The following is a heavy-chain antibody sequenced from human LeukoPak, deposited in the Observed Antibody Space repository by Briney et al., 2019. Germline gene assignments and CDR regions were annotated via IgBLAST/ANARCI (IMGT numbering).Heavy chain of an antibody. CDR1: GGSISSGGYY. J-gene: IGHJ4*02. V-gene: IGHV4-31*03. D-gene: IGHD5-12*01. CDR2: IYYSGST. CDR3: ARAKGYSGYTLSPYYFDY. Sequence: SEALSLTCTVSGGSISSGGYYWSWIRQHPGKGLEWIGYIYYSGSTYYNPSLKSRVTISVDTSKNQFSLKLSSVTAADTAVYYCARAKGYSGYTLSPYYFDYWGQGTLVTVSS.